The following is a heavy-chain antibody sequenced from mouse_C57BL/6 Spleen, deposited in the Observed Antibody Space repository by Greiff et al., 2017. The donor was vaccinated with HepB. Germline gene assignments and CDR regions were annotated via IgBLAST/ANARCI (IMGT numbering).Heavy chain of an antibody. D-gene: IGHD1-1*02. CDR3: ASGGSYEAMDY. CDR1: GYSITSGYD. Sequence: EVKLLESGPGMVKPSQSLSLTCTVTGYSITSGYDWHWIRHFPGNKLEWMGYISYSGSTNYNPSLKSRISITHDTSKNHFFLKLNSVTTEDTATYYCASGGSYEAMDYWGQGTSVTVSS. CDR2: ISYSGST. J-gene: IGHJ4*01. V-gene: IGHV3-1*01.